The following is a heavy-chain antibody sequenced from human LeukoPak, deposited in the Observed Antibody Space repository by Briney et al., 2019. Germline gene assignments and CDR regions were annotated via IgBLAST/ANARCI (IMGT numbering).Heavy chain of an antibody. CDR3: AKTFWRGYYIGPGEYYFDY. J-gene: IGHJ4*02. V-gene: IGHV3-23*01. CDR1: GFTFSNYG. CDR2: ISGSGTST. Sequence: PGGSLRLSCTASGFTFSNYGMNWVRQAPGMGLEWVSAISGSGTSTYYADSVKGRFTISRDISKNTLYMQMSSLRAEDTAVYYCAKTFWRGYYIGPGEYYFDYWGQGTLVTVSS. D-gene: IGHD3-3*01.